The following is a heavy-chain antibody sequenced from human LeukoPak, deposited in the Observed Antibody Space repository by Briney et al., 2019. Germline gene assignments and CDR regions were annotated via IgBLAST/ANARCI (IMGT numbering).Heavy chain of an antibody. D-gene: IGHD1-26*01. CDR3: ARDLAIVGAFFQTDAFDI. J-gene: IGHJ3*02. Sequence: PSETLSLTCTVSGGSISSSSYYWGWIRQPPGKGLEWIGSIYYSGSTYYNPSLKSRVTISVDTSKNQFSLKLSSVTAADTAVYYCARDLAIVGAFFQTDAFDIWGQGTMVTVSS. CDR2: IYYSGST. V-gene: IGHV4-39*07. CDR1: GGSISSSSYY.